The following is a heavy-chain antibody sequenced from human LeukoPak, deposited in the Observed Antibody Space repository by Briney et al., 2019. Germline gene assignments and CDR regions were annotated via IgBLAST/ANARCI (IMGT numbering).Heavy chain of an antibody. Sequence: ASVKVSCTASGYTFTGYYMHWLRQAPGQGLEWMARINRNSSGTNYAQKFQGRFTMTRDTSISTDYMELSRMRSDDTAVYYCARDSAVRWLRGFTLYYWGQGTLVTVSS. CDR3: ARDSAVRWLRGFTLYY. CDR1: GYTFTGYY. V-gene: IGHV1-2*06. D-gene: IGHD5-12*01. J-gene: IGHJ4*02. CDR2: INRNSSGT.